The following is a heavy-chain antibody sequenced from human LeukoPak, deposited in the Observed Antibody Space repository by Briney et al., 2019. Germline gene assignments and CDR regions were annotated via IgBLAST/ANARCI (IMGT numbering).Heavy chain of an antibody. D-gene: IGHD3-22*01. CDR2: ISYTGNT. CDR1: GVFINSNTYS. Sequence: SETLSLTCTVSGVFINSNTYSWGWIRQPPGEGLEWIGTISYTGNTYYNSSLKSRLTISVDTSKTQFSLKLSSVTAADTAVYYCARHFGYDDTSDYQGVPDYWGQGSLVTVSS. CDR3: ARHFGYDDTSDYQGVPDY. J-gene: IGHJ4*02. V-gene: IGHV4-39*01.